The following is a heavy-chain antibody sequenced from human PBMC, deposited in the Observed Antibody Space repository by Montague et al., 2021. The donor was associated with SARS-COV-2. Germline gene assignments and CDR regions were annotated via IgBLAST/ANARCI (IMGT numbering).Heavy chain of an antibody. CDR3: ARTSASSDY. D-gene: IGHD1-26*01. Sequence: CAISGDSVSRNNAAWNWNRQSPSRGFDRLGRTYYRSKWNNDYAVSVKSRITINPDTSKNQISLQLNSVTPEDTAVYYCARTSASSDYWGQGTLVTVSS. CDR2: TYYRSKWNN. CDR1: GDSVSRNNAA. J-gene: IGHJ4*02. V-gene: IGHV6-1*01.